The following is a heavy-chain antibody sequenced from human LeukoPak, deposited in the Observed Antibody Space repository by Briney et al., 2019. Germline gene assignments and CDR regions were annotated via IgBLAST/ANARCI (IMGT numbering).Heavy chain of an antibody. CDR3: ARGGRYFDWLLPYYFDY. J-gene: IGHJ4*02. Sequence: PSETLSLTCTVPGGSISSSSYYWGWIRQPPGKGLEWIGSIYYSGSTYYNPSLKSRVTISVDTSKNQFSLKLSSVTAADTAVYYCARGGRYFDWLLPYYFDYWGQGTLVTVSS. D-gene: IGHD3-9*01. V-gene: IGHV4-39*07. CDR2: IYYSGST. CDR1: GGSISSSSYY.